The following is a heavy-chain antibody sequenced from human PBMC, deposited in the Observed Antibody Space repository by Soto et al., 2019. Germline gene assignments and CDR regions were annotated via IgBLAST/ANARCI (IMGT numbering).Heavy chain of an antibody. CDR1: GFSLSTSEVG. CDR2: LYWDDDK. V-gene: IGHV2-5*02. D-gene: IGHD6-13*01. Sequence: QITLKESGPTLVKPTQTLTLTCTFSGFSLSTSEVGVGWIRQPPGKALEWLALLYWDDDKRYNPSLKSRLTSTKDTSKNQVVPTLPNMDPVDTATYYCVHRAGMGGNSWLPGHWGQGTLVTVSS. CDR3: VHRAGMGGNSWLPGH. J-gene: IGHJ4*02.